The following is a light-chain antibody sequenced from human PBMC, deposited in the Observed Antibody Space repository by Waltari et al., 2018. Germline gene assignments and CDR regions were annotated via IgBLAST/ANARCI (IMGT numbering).Light chain of an antibody. Sequence: QSVLTQPPSVSGAPGQRITISCTGTSSNIGAGSDVPLYLQLPGTAPKLLILGNNNRPSGVPDRFSASKSDTSASLAITGLQAEDEADYYCQSYDSSLSGVLFGGGTKLTVL. J-gene: IGLJ2*01. CDR1: SSNIGAGSD. CDR2: GNN. V-gene: IGLV1-40*01. CDR3: QSYDSSLSGVL.